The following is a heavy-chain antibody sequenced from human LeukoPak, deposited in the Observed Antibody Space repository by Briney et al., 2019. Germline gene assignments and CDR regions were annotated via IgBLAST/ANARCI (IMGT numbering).Heavy chain of an antibody. J-gene: IGHJ4*02. CDR2: IYTSGST. CDR1: GGSISSGSYY. CDR3: ARQYYYDSSGYPN. V-gene: IGHV4-61*02. Sequence: SETLSLTCTVSGGSISSGSYYWSWIRQPAGKGLEWIGRIYTSGSTNYNPSLKRRVIISVDTSKNKFSLKLSSVTAADTAVYYCARQYYYDSSGYPNWGQGTLVTVSS. D-gene: IGHD3-22*01.